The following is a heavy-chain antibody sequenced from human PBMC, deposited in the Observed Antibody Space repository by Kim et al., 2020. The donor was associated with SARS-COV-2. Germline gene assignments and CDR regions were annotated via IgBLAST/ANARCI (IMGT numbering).Heavy chain of an antibody. V-gene: IGHV1-3*01. D-gene: IGHD3-10*01. Sequence: YSQSFHGRVTISRDTSATTAYMELSGLTSKDTAVYYCAREGSGSYNWFDPWGQGTLVTVSS. J-gene: IGHJ5*02. CDR3: AREGSGSYNWFDP.